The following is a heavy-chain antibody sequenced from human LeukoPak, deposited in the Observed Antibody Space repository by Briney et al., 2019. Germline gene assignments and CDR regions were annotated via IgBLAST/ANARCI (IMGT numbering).Heavy chain of an antibody. CDR1: GFTFKNYG. V-gene: IGHV3-15*01. J-gene: IGHJ4*02. Sequence: GGSLRLPCAASGFTFKNYGMNWVRQAPGKGLEWIGRITGGTTDYAAPVKGRFTISRDDSKNTLYLQMNSLKTEDTAVYYCSLERFCSGGSCLMYWGQGTLVTVSS. CDR2: ITGGTT. CDR3: SLERFCSGGSCLMY. D-gene: IGHD2-15*01.